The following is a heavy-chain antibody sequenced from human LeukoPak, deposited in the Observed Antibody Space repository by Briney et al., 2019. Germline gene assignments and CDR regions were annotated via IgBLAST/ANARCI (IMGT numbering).Heavy chain of an antibody. J-gene: IGHJ4*02. CDR1: GGSFSGYY. V-gene: IGHV4-34*01. D-gene: IGHD1-26*01. CDR3: ARARYSGSYLDY. CDR2: INHSGST. Sequence: SETLPLTCAVYGGSFSGYYWSWIRQPPGKGLEWIGEINHSGSTNYNPSLKSRVTISVDTSKNQFSLKLSSVTAADTAVYYCARARYSGSYLDYWGQGTLVTVSS.